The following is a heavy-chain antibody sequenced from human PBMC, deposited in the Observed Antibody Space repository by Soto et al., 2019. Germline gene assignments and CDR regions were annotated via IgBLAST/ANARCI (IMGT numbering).Heavy chain of an antibody. CDR2: ISYDGRNK. V-gene: IGHV3-30*18. CDR3: AKWAPTYNDFWSGLGTSGMDV. CDR1: GFTFSSYG. J-gene: IGHJ6*02. D-gene: IGHD3-3*01. Sequence: QVQLVESGGGVVQPGRSLRLSCAASGFTFSSYGMHWVRQAPGKGLEWVAVISYDGRNKVYADSVKGRFTLSRDNSRNTVYLQMNSLRVDDTAVYYCAKWAPTYNDFWSGLGTSGMDVWCQGATVSVSS.